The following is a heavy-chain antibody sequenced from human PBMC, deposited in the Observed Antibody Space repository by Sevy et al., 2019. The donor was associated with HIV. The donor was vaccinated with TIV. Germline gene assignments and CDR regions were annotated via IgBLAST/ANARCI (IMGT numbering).Heavy chain of an antibody. CDR3: ARVGPTSRGELDY. Sequence: GGSLRLSCAASGVTVSSNYMSWGRQAPGKGLEWVSVIYSGGSTYYANSVKGRFTISRDNSKNTLYLQMNSLRDEDTAVYYCARVGPTSRGELDYWGQGTLVTVSS. V-gene: IGHV3-53*01. D-gene: IGHD3-16*01. CDR1: GVTVSSNY. CDR2: IYSGGST. J-gene: IGHJ4*02.